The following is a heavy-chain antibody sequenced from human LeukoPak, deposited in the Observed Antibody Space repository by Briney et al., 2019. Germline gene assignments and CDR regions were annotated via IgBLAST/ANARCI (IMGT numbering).Heavy chain of an antibody. Sequence: ASVKVSCKASGYTFTGYYMHWVRQAPGQGLEWMGGIIPIFGTANYAQKFQGRVTITADESTSTAYMELSSLRSEDTAVYYCARDRADSGSYPGVAFDIWGQGTMVTVSS. V-gene: IGHV1-69*13. D-gene: IGHD1-26*01. CDR3: ARDRADSGSYPGVAFDI. CDR1: GYTFTGYY. J-gene: IGHJ3*02. CDR2: IIPIFGTA.